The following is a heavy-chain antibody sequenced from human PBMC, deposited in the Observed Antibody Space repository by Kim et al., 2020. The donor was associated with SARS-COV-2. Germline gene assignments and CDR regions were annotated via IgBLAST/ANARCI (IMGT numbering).Heavy chain of an antibody. V-gene: IGHV1-69*13. CDR2: IIPIFGTA. CDR1: GGTFSSYA. J-gene: IGHJ6*02. D-gene: IGHD5-12*01. CDR3: ARERGYSGYDYGMDV. Sequence: SVKVSCKASGGTFSSYAISWVRQAPGQGLGWMGGIIPIFGTANYAQKFQGRVTITADESTSTAYMELSSLRSEDTAVYYCARERGYSGYDYGMDVWGQGTTVTVSS.